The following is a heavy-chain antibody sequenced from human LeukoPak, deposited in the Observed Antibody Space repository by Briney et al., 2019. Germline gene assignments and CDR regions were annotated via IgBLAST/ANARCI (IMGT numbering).Heavy chain of an antibody. D-gene: IGHD6-13*01. Sequence: VASVKVSCTASGGTFSSYAISWVRQAPGQGLEWMGGIIPIFGTANYAQKFQGRVTITTDESTSTAYMELSSLRSEDTAVYYCARCEAAPGHYYYMDVWGKGTTVTVSS. CDR3: ARCEAAPGHYYYMDV. CDR1: GGTFSSYA. CDR2: IIPIFGTA. V-gene: IGHV1-69*05. J-gene: IGHJ6*03.